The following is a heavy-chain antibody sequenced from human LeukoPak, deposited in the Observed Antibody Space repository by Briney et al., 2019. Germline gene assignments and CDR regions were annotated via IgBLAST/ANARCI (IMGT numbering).Heavy chain of an antibody. CDR3: AKKRSGGGFDY. CDR1: GFTVSSNY. Sequence: GGSLRLSCAASGFTVSSNYMSWVRQAPGKGLEWVSTISGSGGSTYYADSVKGRFTISRDNSKNTLYLQMNSLRAEDTAVYYCAKKRSGGGFDYWGQGTLVTVSS. D-gene: IGHD2-15*01. CDR2: ISGSGGST. V-gene: IGHV3-23*01. J-gene: IGHJ4*02.